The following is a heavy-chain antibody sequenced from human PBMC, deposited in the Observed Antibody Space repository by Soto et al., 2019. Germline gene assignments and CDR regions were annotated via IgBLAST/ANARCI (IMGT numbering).Heavy chain of an antibody. CDR1: GGTFSSYA. V-gene: IGHV1-69*13. CDR3: ARGLYYDILTGYDWFDP. Sequence: ASVKVSCKASGGTFSSYAISWVRQAPGQGLEWMGGIIPIFGTANYAQKFQGRVTITADESTSTAYMELSSLRSEDTAVYYCARGLYYDILTGYDWFDPWGQGTLVTVSS. J-gene: IGHJ5*02. D-gene: IGHD3-9*01. CDR2: IIPIFGTA.